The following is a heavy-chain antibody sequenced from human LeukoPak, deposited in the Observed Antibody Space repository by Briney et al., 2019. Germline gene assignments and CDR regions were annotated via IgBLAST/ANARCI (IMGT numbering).Heavy chain of an antibody. CDR2: ISWNSGRI. Sequence: GGSLRLSCAASGFTFDDYAIHWVRHAPGKGLEWVSGISWNSGRIGYADSVKGRFTISRDNAKNSLYLQMNSLRVEDTALYYCAKDIVAMLRGVFDYWGQGTLVTVSS. J-gene: IGHJ4*02. V-gene: IGHV3-9*01. CDR1: GFTFDDYA. D-gene: IGHD3-10*01. CDR3: AKDIVAMLRGVFDY.